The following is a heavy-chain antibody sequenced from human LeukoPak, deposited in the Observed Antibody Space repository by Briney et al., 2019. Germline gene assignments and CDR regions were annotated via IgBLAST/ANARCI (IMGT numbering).Heavy chain of an antibody. D-gene: IGHD3-9*01. CDR3: AKAGVWLPAV. J-gene: IGHJ4*02. V-gene: IGHV4-4*02. CDR1: GGSVSSDNW. CDR2: IHHSGNT. Sequence: LETLSLTCAVSGGSVSSDNWWSWVRQPPGKGLEWIGEIHHSGNTNYSPSLKSRVTISLDKSRNQFSLKLNSVTAADTAVYYCAKAGVWLPAVWGQGTLVTVSS.